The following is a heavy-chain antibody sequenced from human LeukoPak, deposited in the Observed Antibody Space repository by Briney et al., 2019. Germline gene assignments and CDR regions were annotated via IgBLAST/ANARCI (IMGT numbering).Heavy chain of an antibody. CDR3: AKDPEYYDILTGYHQDDY. D-gene: IGHD3-9*01. CDR1: GFTFSSYA. CDR2: ISGSGGST. J-gene: IGHJ4*02. Sequence: GGSLRLSCAASGFTFSSYAMSWVRQAPGKGLEWVSAISGSGGSTYYADSVKGRFTISRDNSKNTLYLQMNSLRAEDTAVYYCAKDPEYYDILTGYHQDDYWGQGTQVTVSS. V-gene: IGHV3-23*01.